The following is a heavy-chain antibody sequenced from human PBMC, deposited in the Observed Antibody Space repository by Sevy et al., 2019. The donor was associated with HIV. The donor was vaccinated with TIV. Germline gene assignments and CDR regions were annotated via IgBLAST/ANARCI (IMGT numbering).Heavy chain of an antibody. CDR1: GFTVSSNY. Sequence: GGSLRLSCAASGFTVSSNYMSWVRQAPGKGLEWVSVIYSGGSTYYADSVKGRFTISRDNSKNTLYLQMNSLRAEDTAGYYCARRRGYTFYYFDYWGQGTLVTVSS. CDR2: IYSGGST. D-gene: IGHD6-13*01. CDR3: ARRRGYTFYYFDY. V-gene: IGHV3-66*01. J-gene: IGHJ4*02.